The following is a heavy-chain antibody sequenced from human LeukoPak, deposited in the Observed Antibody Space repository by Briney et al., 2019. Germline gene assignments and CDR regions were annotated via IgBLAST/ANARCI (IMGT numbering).Heavy chain of an antibody. Sequence: GRSLRLSCAASGFTFDDYAMRWVRQAPGKGLEWVSGISWNSGSIGYADSVKGRFTISRDNAKNSLYLQMNSLRAEDTALYYCAKDRSGNPVRYFDLWGRGTLVTVSS. J-gene: IGHJ2*01. CDR1: GFTFDDYA. V-gene: IGHV3-9*01. CDR2: ISWNSGSI. D-gene: IGHD4-23*01. CDR3: AKDRSGNPVRYFDL.